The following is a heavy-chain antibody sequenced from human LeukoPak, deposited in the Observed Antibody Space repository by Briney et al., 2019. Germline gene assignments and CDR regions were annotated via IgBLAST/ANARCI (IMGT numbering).Heavy chain of an antibody. V-gene: IGHV1-69*13. Sequence: LVKVSCKASGGTFSSYAISWVRQAPGQGLEWMGGISPIFGTANYAQKFQGRVTITEDESTSTAYMALSSLRSEHTAVYYCARAFQGSTVVNRMFYYGMDVWGQGATVTVSS. CDR1: GGTFSSYA. CDR2: ISPIFGTA. CDR3: ARAFQGSTVVNRMFYYGMDV. D-gene: IGHD4-23*01. J-gene: IGHJ6*02.